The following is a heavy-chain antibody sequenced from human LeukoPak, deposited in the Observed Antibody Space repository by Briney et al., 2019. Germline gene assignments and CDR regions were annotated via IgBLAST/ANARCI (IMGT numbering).Heavy chain of an antibody. J-gene: IGHJ4*02. CDR2: ISGRTGST. D-gene: IGHD3-9*01. CDR3: AKDSGYFDWLLTNADY. Sequence: GGSLRLSCAASGFTFSTNAMSWVRQAPGKGLEWVSAISGRTGSTYYSDSVKGRFTISRDNSKSTLYLQMNSLRAEDTAVYYCAKDSGYFDWLLTNADYWGQGTLVTVSS. CDR1: GFTFSTNA. V-gene: IGHV3-23*01.